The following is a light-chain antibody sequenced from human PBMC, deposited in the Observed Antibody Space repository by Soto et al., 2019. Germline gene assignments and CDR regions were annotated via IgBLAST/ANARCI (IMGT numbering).Light chain of an antibody. CDR2: AAS. Sequence: DIQMTQSQSSLSASVGDRVTITCRASQSISTYLHWYQQKPGKAPNLLIYAASTLQSGVPSRFSGSGSGTDFTLTISSLQPEDFATYFCQHGYSTPLTFXGGTKVDIK. CDR3: QHGYSTPLT. J-gene: IGKJ4*01. CDR1: QSISTY. V-gene: IGKV1-39*01.